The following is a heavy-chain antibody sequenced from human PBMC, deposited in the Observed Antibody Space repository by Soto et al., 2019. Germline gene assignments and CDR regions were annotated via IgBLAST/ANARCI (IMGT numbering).Heavy chain of an antibody. CDR1: GFTFSSYA. Sequence: GGSLRLSCAASGFTFSSYAMSWVRQAPGKGREGVSVIGDSGGSTYYADSGKGRLTISRDNSKNRLFLQRNSLRAGDTAIYYCANPQLGPAYSFDYWGLGTLVTVSS. CDR2: IGDSGGST. V-gene: IGHV3-23*01. D-gene: IGHD1-1*01. J-gene: IGHJ4*02. CDR3: ANPQLGPAYSFDY.